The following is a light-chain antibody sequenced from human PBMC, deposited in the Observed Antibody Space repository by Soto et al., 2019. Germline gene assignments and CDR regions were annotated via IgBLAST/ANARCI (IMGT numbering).Light chain of an antibody. Sequence: DIVMTQSPDSLAVSLGERATINCKSSQSVLYSSDNKNYLAWYQQKPGQPPKLLIYWASTREPGVPDRFSGSGSGTDFTLTISSLQAEDVAAYYCQQYYSAPYTFGQGTKLEIK. V-gene: IGKV4-1*01. CDR2: WAS. CDR3: QQYYSAPYT. J-gene: IGKJ2*01. CDR1: QSVLYSSDNKNY.